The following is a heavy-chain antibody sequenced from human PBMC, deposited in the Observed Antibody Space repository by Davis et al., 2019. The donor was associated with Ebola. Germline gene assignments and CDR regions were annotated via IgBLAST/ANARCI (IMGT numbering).Heavy chain of an antibody. CDR2: FHPEEDKL. Sequence: ASVQVSCKVSGYTLTKLSMHWVRQAPGIGLEWIGGFHPEEDKLIYAQKFQGRVTMTEDTSTDTAYMELSSLGSEDTAVYYCATALRIPIFGVIIVQMTFDIWGQGTMVTVSS. J-gene: IGHJ3*02. D-gene: IGHD3-3*01. V-gene: IGHV1-24*01. CDR1: GYTLTKLS. CDR3: ATALRIPIFGVIIVQMTFDI.